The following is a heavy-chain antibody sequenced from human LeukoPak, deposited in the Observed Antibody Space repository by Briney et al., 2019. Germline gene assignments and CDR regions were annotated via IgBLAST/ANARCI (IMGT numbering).Heavy chain of an antibody. CDR3: ARQTLLWFGELTFDY. J-gene: IGHJ4*02. CDR1: GGSISIYY. Sequence: PSETLSLTCTVSGGSISIYYWSWIRQPPGKGLEWIGYIYYSGSTNYNPSLKSRVTISVDTSKNQFSLKLSSVTAADTAVYYCARQTLLWFGELTFDYWGQGTLVTVSS. V-gene: IGHV4-59*01. CDR2: IYYSGST. D-gene: IGHD3-10*01.